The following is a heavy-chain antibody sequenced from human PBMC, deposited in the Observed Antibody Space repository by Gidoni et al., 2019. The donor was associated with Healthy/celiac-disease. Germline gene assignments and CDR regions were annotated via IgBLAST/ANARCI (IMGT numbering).Heavy chain of an antibody. CDR1: GLCFSSYG. J-gene: IGHJ4*02. D-gene: IGHD5-12*01. CDR2: IAYDGSNK. CDR3: AKVAPGVSGYDPLDY. Sequence: VQLVESGGGVVQSGRSMRRACAAAGLCFSSYGMHWVRQAPGKGLEWVAVIAYDGSNKYYADSVKGRFTISRYNSTNTLYLQMNILRAEDTAVYYCAKVAPGVSGYDPLDYWGQGTLVTVSS. V-gene: IGHV3-30*18.